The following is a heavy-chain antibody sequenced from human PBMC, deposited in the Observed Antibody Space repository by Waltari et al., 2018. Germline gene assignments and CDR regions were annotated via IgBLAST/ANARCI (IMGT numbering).Heavy chain of an antibody. Sequence: EVQLVESGGGLVKPGGSLRLSCAASGFTFSSYSMNWVRQAPGKGLEWVSSISSSSSYIYYADSVKGRFTSSRDNAKNSLYLQMNSLRAEDTAVYYCARAPGAMVGYWGQGTLVTVSS. V-gene: IGHV3-21*01. CDR1: GFTFSSYS. J-gene: IGHJ4*02. D-gene: IGHD5-18*01. CDR2: ISSSSSYI. CDR3: ARAPGAMVGY.